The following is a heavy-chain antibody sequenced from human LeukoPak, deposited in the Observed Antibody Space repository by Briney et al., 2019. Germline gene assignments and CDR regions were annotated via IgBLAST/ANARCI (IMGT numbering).Heavy chain of an antibody. CDR1: GFTFSSYG. D-gene: IGHD1-26*01. Sequence: PGGSLRLSCAASGFTFSSYGMHWVRQAPGKGLEWVACIRYDGNNKYYADSVKGRFTISRDNAKNSLYLQMNSLRAEDTAVYYCAREEWELLRYYYYYMDVWGKGTTVTVSS. V-gene: IGHV3-30*02. CDR3: AREEWELLRYYYYYMDV. CDR2: IRYDGNNK. J-gene: IGHJ6*03.